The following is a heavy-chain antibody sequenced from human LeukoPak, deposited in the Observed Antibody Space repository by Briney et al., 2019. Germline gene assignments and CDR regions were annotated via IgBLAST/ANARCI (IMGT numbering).Heavy chain of an antibody. V-gene: IGHV3-66*01. CDR2: IYSGGST. Sequence: PGGSLRLSCAASGFTVSNNYMSWLRQAPGKGREWVSVIYSGGSTYYADSVKGRFTISRDNSTNTLYLQMNSLRAEDTAVYYCARDLLDAGTGYWGQGTLVTVSS. CDR1: GFTVSNNY. J-gene: IGHJ4*02. D-gene: IGHD6-13*01. CDR3: ARDLLDAGTGY.